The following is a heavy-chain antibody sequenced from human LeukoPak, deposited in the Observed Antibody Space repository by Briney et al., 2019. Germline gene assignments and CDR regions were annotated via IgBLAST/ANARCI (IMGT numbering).Heavy chain of an antibody. Sequence: GASVQVSCKASGYTFISCDINWVRQVTGQGVEWMGWMNPNSGNTGYAQKFQGRVTITRNTSISTAFMELSSLRSEDTAVYYCASRAVGNSYYYSMDVWGKGTTVTVSS. D-gene: IGHD6-19*01. V-gene: IGHV1-8*03. J-gene: IGHJ6*03. CDR3: ASRAVGNSYYYSMDV. CDR2: MNPNSGNT. CDR1: GYTFISCD.